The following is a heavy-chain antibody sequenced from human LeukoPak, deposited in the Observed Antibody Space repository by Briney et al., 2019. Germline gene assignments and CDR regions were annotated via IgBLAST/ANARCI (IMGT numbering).Heavy chain of an antibody. CDR1: GGSVSSYY. V-gene: IGHV4-59*02. CDR2: VYYSGST. CDR3: AREANSPTARYWYFDL. J-gene: IGHJ2*01. D-gene: IGHD2-21*01. Sequence: PSETLSLTXTVSGGSVSSYYWSWMRQSPGKGLEWIGYVYYSGSTNYNPALKSRVTISLDTSENQFSLKLSSVTAADTAVYYCAREANSPTARYWYFDLWGRGTRSLSPQ.